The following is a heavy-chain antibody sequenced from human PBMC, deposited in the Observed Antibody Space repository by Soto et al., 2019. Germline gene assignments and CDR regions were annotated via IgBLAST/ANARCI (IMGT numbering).Heavy chain of an antibody. V-gene: IGHV3-7*05. CDR1: GFTISSYW. CDR2: IKQDGSEK. D-gene: IGHD6-6*01. Sequence: EVQLVESGGGLVQPGGSLRLSCAASGFTISSYWMSRVRQAPGKGLEWVANIKQDGSEKYYVDSVKGRFTISRDNAKNSLYLQMNSLRAEDTAVYYCASQLVRYWYFDLWGRGTLVTVSS. J-gene: IGHJ2*01. CDR3: ASQLVRYWYFDL.